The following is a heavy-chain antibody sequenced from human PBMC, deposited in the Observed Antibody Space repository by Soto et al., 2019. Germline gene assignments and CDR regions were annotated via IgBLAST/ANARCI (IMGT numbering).Heavy chain of an antibody. D-gene: IGHD6-6*01. V-gene: IGHV3-30-3*01. CDR3: ARERQLVLDY. Sequence: GGSLRLSCAASGFTFSSYAMHWVRQAPGKGLEWVAVISYDGSNKYYADSVKGRFTISRDNSKNTLYLQMNSLRAEDTAVYYCARERQLVLDYWGQGTLVTVSS. CDR1: GFTFSSYA. J-gene: IGHJ4*02. CDR2: ISYDGSNK.